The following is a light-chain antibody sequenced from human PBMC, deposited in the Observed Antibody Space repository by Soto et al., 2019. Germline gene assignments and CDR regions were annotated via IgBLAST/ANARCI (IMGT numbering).Light chain of an antibody. J-gene: IGKJ1*01. Sequence: DIQMTQSPSTLSASVGDRVTITCRASQRISSWLAWYQQKPGKAPKLLIYKASSLESGVPSRFSGSGSGTELTLTISSLQTDDFATYYCQQYNSYPWTFGQGTKVEIK. CDR2: KAS. V-gene: IGKV1-5*03. CDR1: QRISSW. CDR3: QQYNSYPWT.